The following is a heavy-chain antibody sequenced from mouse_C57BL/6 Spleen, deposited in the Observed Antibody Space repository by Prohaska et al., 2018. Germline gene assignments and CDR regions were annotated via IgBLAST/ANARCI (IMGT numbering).Heavy chain of an antibody. D-gene: IGHD1-1*01. CDR3: ARGGYGSSFYFDY. V-gene: IGHV1-82*01. J-gene: IGHJ2*01. Sequence: VKISCKASGYAFSSSWMNWVKQRPGKGLEWIGRIYPGDGDTNYNGTFKGKATLTADKSSSTAYMQLSSLTSEESAVYFCARGGYGSSFYFDYWGQGTTLTVSS. CDR1: GYAFSSSW. CDR2: IYPGDGDT.